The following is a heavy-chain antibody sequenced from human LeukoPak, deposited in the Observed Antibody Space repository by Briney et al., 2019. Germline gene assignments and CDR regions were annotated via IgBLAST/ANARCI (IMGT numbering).Heavy chain of an antibody. V-gene: IGHV4-34*01. Sequence: PSETLSLTCAVYSGSFSGYYWSWIRQPPGKGLEWIGEINHSGSTNYNPSLKSRVTISVDTSKNQSSLKLSSVTAADTAVYYCARGDYVSSGLTNAFDIWGQGTMVTVSS. CDR1: SGSFSGYY. D-gene: IGHD3-22*01. CDR3: ARGDYVSSGLTNAFDI. J-gene: IGHJ3*02. CDR2: INHSGST.